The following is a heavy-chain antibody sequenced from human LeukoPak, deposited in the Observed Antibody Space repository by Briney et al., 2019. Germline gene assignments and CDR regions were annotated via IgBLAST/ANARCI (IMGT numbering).Heavy chain of an antibody. CDR1: GYTFTSYG. J-gene: IGHJ5*02. V-gene: IGHV1-46*01. D-gene: IGHD2-2*01. Sequence: ASVKVSCKASGYTFTSYGISWVRQAPGQGLEWMGIINPSGGSTSYAQKFQGRVTMTRDTSTSTVYMELSSLRSEDTAVYYCARLGYCSSTSCSDPSVNWFDPWGQGTLVTVSS. CDR3: ARLGYCSSTSCSDPSVNWFDP. CDR2: INPSGGST.